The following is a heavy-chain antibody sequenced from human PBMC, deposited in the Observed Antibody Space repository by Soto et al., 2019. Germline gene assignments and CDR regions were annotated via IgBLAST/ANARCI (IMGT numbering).Heavy chain of an antibody. CDR3: ARHIGAEDYFDY. Sequence: QVQLQESGPGLVKPSETLSLTCTVSGGSISSYYWSWIRQPPGKGLEWIGYIYYSGSTNYNPSLKSRVTISVDTSKNQFSLKLSSVTAADTAVYYCARHIGAEDYFDYWGQGTLVTVSS. D-gene: IGHD5-12*01. CDR1: GGSISSYY. V-gene: IGHV4-59*08. CDR2: IYYSGST. J-gene: IGHJ4*02.